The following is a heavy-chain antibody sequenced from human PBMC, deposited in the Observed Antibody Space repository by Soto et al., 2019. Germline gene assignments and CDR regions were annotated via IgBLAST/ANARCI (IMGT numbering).Heavy chain of an antibody. CDR3: ARGDAFEI. Sequence: EVQLVESGGGLVQPGGSLRLSCAPSGFSVSSNYMNWVRQAPGKGLEWVSVIYVGGSTYYADSVKGRFTISRDNSKNTLYLQMNSLRAEDTAMYYCARGDAFEIWGRGTMVTVSS. V-gene: IGHV3-66*01. CDR1: GFSVSSNY. J-gene: IGHJ3*02. CDR2: IYVGGST.